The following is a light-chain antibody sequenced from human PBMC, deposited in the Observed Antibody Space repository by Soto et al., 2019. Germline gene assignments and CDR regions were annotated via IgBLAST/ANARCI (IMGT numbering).Light chain of an antibody. CDR2: DAS. CDR1: QSVSSY. J-gene: IGKJ2*01. V-gene: IGKV3-11*01. CDR3: QQRSNWPPA. Sequence: EIVLTQSPATLSLSPGARATLSCRASQSVSSYLAWYQQQPGQAPRLLIYDASNRATGIPARFSGSGSGTEFTLTISILVPVDFAVYYCQQRSNWPPAFGQGTKREIK.